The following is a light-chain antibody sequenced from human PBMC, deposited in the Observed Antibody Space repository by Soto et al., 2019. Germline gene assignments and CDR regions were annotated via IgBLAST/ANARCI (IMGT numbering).Light chain of an antibody. J-gene: IGLJ1*01. Sequence: QSVLTQPPSVSAAPGQKVTISCSGSSSNIGKNYVSWYQQFPGTAPKVLIYDNDKRPSGIPDRFSVSKSGTSATLGITGLQTGDEADYYCGAWDSSLSTYIFGPGTKLTVL. CDR2: DND. CDR3: GAWDSSLSTYI. V-gene: IGLV1-51*01. CDR1: SSNIGKNY.